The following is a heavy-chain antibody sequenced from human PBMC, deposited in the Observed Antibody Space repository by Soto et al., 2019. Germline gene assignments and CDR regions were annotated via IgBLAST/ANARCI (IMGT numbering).Heavy chain of an antibody. CDR2: IFSNDEK. CDR1: GFSLSNARMG. Sequence: SGPTLVNPTETLTLTCTVSGFSLSNARMGVSGIRQPPGKAMEWLAHIFSNDEKSYSTSLKSRLTISKDTSRSQVVLTMTNMDPLDTPTYYCAPIARQYQLLYPHSYGLNAFDIWGQGTMVTVSS. J-gene: IGHJ3*02. D-gene: IGHD2-2*02. V-gene: IGHV2-26*01. CDR3: APIARQYQLLYPHSYGLNAFDI.